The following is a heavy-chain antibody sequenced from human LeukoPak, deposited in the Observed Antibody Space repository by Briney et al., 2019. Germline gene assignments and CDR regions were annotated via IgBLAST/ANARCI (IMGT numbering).Heavy chain of an antibody. V-gene: IGHV1-69*06. Sequence: SVKVSCKAPADTFTRYAISWVRQAPGQGLEWMGGIIPMFGTAKYAQKFQGRVTITADKSATTAYMEVRSLRSEDTAVYYWARGADWQVLEYYYYYMDVWGKGTTVTVSS. D-gene: IGHD3-9*01. CDR3: ARGADWQVLEYYYYYMDV. CDR2: IIPMFGTA. J-gene: IGHJ6*03. CDR1: ADTFTRYA.